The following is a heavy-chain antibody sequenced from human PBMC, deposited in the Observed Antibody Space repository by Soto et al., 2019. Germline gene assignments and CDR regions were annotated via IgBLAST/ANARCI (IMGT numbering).Heavy chain of an antibody. D-gene: IGHD5-18*01. J-gene: IGHJ4*02. V-gene: IGHV4-39*01. CDR1: GGTIRGSTYY. CDR2: VFYSGSP. CDR3: VRHHDRGYSYGDFDF. Sequence: KAWETRSLTCTVSGGTIRGSTYYWGWIRRPPGKGLEWIGSVFYSGSPYYNPSLESRLTISVDTSKNQFSLNLSSVTAADTAVYYCVRHHDRGYSYGDFDFWGQGTLVTVSS.